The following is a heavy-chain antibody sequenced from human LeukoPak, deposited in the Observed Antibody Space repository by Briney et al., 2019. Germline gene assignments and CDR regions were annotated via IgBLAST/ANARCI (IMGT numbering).Heavy chain of an antibody. CDR1: GYSFTSYR. CDR3: ARLSSGWYSNFDY. J-gene: IGHJ4*02. Sequence: WESLKISCKGSGYSFTSYRIGWVRQMPGKGLEWMGIIYPLDSHTRYSPSFQGQVTISADKSISTAYLQWSSLKASDTAMYYCARLSSGWYSNFDYWGQGTLVTVSS. CDR2: IYPLDSHT. V-gene: IGHV5-51*01. D-gene: IGHD6-19*01.